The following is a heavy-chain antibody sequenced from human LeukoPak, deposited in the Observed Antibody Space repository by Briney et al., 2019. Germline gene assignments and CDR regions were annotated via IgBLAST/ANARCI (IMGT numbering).Heavy chain of an antibody. CDR1: GFTFSSYA. CDR3: ARDGDGHTLPYYYMDV. J-gene: IGHJ6*03. D-gene: IGHD5-24*01. Sequence: PGGSLRLSCAASGFTFSSYAMHWVRQAPGKGLEYVSAISSNGGSTYYANSVKGRFAISRDNSKNTLYLQMGSLRAEDMAVYYCARDGDGHTLPYYYMDVWGKGTTVTVSS. CDR2: ISSNGGST. V-gene: IGHV3-64*01.